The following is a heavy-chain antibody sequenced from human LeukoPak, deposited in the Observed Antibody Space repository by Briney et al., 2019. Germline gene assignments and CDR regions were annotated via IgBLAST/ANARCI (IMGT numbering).Heavy chain of an antibody. CDR1: GYTFTGYY. CDR2: INPNSGGT. CDR3: ARGHYYGSGSYPEYNWFDP. V-gene: IGHV1-2*04. D-gene: IGHD3-10*01. Sequence: ASVKVSCKASGYTFTGYYMHWVRQAPGQGLEWMGWINPNSGGTNYAQKFQGWVTMTRDTSISTAYMELSRLRSDDTAVYYCARGHYYGSGSYPEYNWFDPWGQGTLVTVYS. J-gene: IGHJ5*02.